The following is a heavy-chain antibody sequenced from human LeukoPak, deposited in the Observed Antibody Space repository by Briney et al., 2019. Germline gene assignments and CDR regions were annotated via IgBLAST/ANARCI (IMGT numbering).Heavy chain of an antibody. CDR2: IYYSGST. J-gene: IGHJ6*03. V-gene: IGHV4-59*11. D-gene: IGHD1-1*01. Sequence: PSETLSLTCTVSAASISSHYWSWIRQPPGKGLEWIGYIYYSGSTNYNPSLKSRVTISVDTSKNQFSLKLSSVTAADTAVYYCARAVQLERPPPLIGYYYMDVWGKGTTVTVSS. CDR1: AASISSHY. CDR3: ARAVQLERPPPLIGYYYMDV.